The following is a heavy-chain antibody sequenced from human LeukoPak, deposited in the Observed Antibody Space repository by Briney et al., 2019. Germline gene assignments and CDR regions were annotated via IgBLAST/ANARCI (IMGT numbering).Heavy chain of an antibody. CDR1: RVSFSHYW. Sequence: GGSLRPSCAASRVSFSHYWMTWGRQAPGKGVECVANINQDASDKHYADSVKGRFTISRDNAKNSLYLQMNSLRVEDTAVYYCLGGVAADYWGRGTLVTVSS. D-gene: IGHD3-16*01. CDR3: LGGVAADY. J-gene: IGHJ4*02. CDR2: INQDASDK. V-gene: IGHV3-7*01.